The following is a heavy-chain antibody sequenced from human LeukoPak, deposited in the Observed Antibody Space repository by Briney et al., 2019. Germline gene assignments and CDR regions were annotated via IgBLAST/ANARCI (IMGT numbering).Heavy chain of an antibody. CDR2: IYYSGST. CDR3: ARVTGYMIEDYFDY. V-gene: IGHV4-61*05. CDR1: GGSISSSTYY. D-gene: IGHD3-22*01. Sequence: SETLSLTCTVSGGSISSSTYYWGWIRQPPGKGLEWIGYIYYSGSTNYNPSLKSRVTISVDTSKNQFSLRLSSVTAADTAVYYCARVTGYMIEDYFDYWGQGTLVTVSS. J-gene: IGHJ4*02.